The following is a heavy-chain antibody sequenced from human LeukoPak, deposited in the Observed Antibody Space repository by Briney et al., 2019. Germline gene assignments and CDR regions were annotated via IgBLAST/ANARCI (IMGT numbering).Heavy chain of an antibody. CDR3: LGIEIVGPTDY. Sequence: ASVKVSCKASGYTFTGYYMHWVRQAPGQGLEWMGRINPNSGGTNYAQKFQGRVTMTRDTSISTAYMELSRLRSDDTAVYYCLGIEIVGPTDYWGQGTLVTVSS. J-gene: IGHJ4*02. V-gene: IGHV1-2*06. D-gene: IGHD1-26*01. CDR1: GYTFTGYY. CDR2: INPNSGGT.